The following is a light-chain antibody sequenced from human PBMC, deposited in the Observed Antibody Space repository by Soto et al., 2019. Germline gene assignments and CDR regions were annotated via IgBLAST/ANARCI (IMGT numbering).Light chain of an antibody. CDR2: LEGSGSY. CDR1: SGHSRYI. CDR3: ETWDSNPHVV. Sequence: QAVVTQSSSASASLGSSVKLTCTLSSGHSRYIIAWHQQQPGKAPRYLMKLEGSGSYNKGSGVPDRFSGSSPGADRYLTISNLQSEDEADYYCETWDSNPHVVFGGGTKLTVL. V-gene: IGLV4-60*03. J-gene: IGLJ2*01.